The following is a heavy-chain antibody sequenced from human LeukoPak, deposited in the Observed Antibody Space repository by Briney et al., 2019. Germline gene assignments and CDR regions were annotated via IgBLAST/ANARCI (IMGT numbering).Heavy chain of an antibody. Sequence: GGSLRLCCAASGFTVSSNYMSWVRQAPGKGLEWVSVIYSGGSTYYADSVKGRFTISRDNSKNTLYLQMNSLRAEDTAVYYCARGSAYGSGSYGYYFDYWGQGTLVTVSA. CDR2: IYSGGST. D-gene: IGHD3-10*01. J-gene: IGHJ4*02. CDR3: ARGSAYGSGSYGYYFDY. CDR1: GFTVSSNY. V-gene: IGHV3-53*01.